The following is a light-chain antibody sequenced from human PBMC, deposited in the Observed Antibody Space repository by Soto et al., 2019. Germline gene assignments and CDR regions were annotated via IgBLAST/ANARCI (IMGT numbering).Light chain of an antibody. CDR1: SSDVGGYNS. CDR3: SSYTSSSTLYV. Sequence: QSALTQPASVSGSPGQSITISCTGTSSDVGGYNSVSWYQQHSGKAPKVIIYDVSNRPSGVSIRFSGSKSGNTASLTISGLQAEDEADYYCSSYTSSSTLYVFGTGTKLTVL. J-gene: IGLJ1*01. V-gene: IGLV2-14*01. CDR2: DVS.